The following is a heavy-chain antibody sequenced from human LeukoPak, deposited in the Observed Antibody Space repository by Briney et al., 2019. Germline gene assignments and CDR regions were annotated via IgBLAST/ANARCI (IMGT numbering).Heavy chain of an antibody. J-gene: IGHJ4*02. CDR3: ARGSLSGGNYFDY. V-gene: IGHV4-59*12. CDR1: GDSISGYY. Sequence: PSETLSLTCTVSGDSISGYYWSWIRQPPGKGLEWIGYIYYSGGTNYSPSLKSRVNISVDTSKNQFSLKLSSVTAADTAVYYCARGSLSGGNYFDYWGQGTLVTVSS. CDR2: IYYSGGT. D-gene: IGHD2-15*01.